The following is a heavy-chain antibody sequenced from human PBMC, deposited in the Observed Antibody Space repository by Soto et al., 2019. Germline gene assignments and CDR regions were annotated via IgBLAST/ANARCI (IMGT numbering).Heavy chain of an antibody. V-gene: IGHV4-39*01. Sequence: SETLSLTCTVSGGSISSGDYYWAWIRQPPGQGPEWIGSIDYIGTTYYNPSLKSRVTISADTSKNQFSLDLRSVTAADTAVYYCARHAHHGNCAYWGQGTQVTVSS. J-gene: IGHJ4*02. D-gene: IGHD2-21*01. CDR1: GGSISSGDYY. CDR3: ARHAHHGNCAY. CDR2: IDYIGTT.